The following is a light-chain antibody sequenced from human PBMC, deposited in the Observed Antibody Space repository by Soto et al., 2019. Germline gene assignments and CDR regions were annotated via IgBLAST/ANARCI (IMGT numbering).Light chain of an antibody. Sequence: QSALTQPASVSGSPGQSITISCTGTNSDVGSYNFVSWYQQHPGKAPQLMISEGSKRPSGVSNRFSGSRSGNTASLTISGLQVEDEADYYCCSYAGSDTWVFGGGTKLTVL. CDR3: CSYAGSDTWV. CDR2: EGS. J-gene: IGLJ3*02. CDR1: NSDVGSYNF. V-gene: IGLV2-23*01.